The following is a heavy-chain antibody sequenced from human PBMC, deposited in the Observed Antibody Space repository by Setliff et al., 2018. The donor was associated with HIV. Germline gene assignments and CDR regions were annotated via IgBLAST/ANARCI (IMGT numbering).Heavy chain of an antibody. CDR2: VIYGGDT. Sequence: SETLSLTCTVSGGSISSTNYYWGWVRQPPGKGLEWIGSVIYGGDTFFNPSLRSRVIISLDTSKNQVSLKLVSVTAADTAVYYCARVQWDLLYVPDAFDIWGQGIMVTVS. D-gene: IGHD1-26*01. J-gene: IGHJ3*02. CDR1: GGSISSTNYY. CDR3: ARVQWDLLYVPDAFDI. V-gene: IGHV4-39*01.